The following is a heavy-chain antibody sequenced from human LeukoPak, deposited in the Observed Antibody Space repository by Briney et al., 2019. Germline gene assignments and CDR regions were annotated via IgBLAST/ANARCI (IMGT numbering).Heavy chain of an antibody. CDR3: ARRSGSSWSSFDY. Sequence: GGSLRLSCAASGFTFSRYAMSWVRQAPGKGLEWVSGISGSGGSTYYAPSVKGRLTISRDNFGNMLYLHLDSLRVEDTAIYYCARRSGSSWSSFDYWGQGALVTVSS. D-gene: IGHD6-13*01. J-gene: IGHJ4*02. CDR1: GFTFSRYA. CDR2: ISGSGGST. V-gene: IGHV3-23*01.